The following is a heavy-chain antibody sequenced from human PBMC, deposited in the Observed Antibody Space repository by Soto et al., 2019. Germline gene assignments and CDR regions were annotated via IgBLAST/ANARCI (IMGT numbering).Heavy chain of an antibody. J-gene: IGHJ4*02. CDR1: GGSFSGYY. CDR2: INHSGST. CDR3: ATVRARRTLSADY. D-gene: IGHD3-10*01. Sequence: SETLSLTCAVYGGSFSGYYWSWIRQPPGKGLEWIGEINHSGSTNYNPSLKSRVTISVDTSKNQFSLKLSSVTAADTAVYYCATVRARRTLSADYWGQGTLVTV. V-gene: IGHV4-34*01.